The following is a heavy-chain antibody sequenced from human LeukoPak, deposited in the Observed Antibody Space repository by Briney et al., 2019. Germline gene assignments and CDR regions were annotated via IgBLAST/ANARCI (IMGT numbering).Heavy chain of an antibody. D-gene: IGHD3-10*01. CDR3: ARGYYYGSGRPFAY. V-gene: IGHV4-34*01. J-gene: IGHJ4*02. Sequence: SETLSLTCAVYGGSFSGYYWSWIRQPPGKGLEWIGEINHSGSTNYNPSLKSRVTISVDTSKNQFSLKLSSVTAADTAVYYCARGYYYGSGRPFAYWGQGTLVTVSS. CDR1: GGSFSGYY. CDR2: INHSGST.